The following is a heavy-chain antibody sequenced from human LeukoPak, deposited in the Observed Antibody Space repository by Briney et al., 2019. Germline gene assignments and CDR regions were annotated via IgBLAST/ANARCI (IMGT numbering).Heavy chain of an antibody. Sequence: GASVKLSCKASGYTFTGYYMHWVRQAPGQGLEWMGWINPNSGGTNYAQKFQGRVTMTRDTSISTAYMELSRLRSDDTAVYYCARDSQYCSSTSCYTGWFDPWGQGTLVTVSS. CDR3: ARDSQYCSSTSCYTGWFDP. D-gene: IGHD2-2*02. J-gene: IGHJ5*02. V-gene: IGHV1-2*02. CDR1: GYTFTGYY. CDR2: INPNSGGT.